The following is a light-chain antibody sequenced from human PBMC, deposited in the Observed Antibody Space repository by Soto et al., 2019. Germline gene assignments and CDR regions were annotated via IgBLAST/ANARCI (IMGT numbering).Light chain of an antibody. CDR1: RNDVGGYNF. CDR2: DVS. V-gene: IGLV2-14*01. CDR3: SSYTSSSTLGVL. J-gene: IGLJ2*01. Sequence: QSALTQPASVSGSPGQSITIPCTGTRNDVGGYNFVSWYQQHPGKAPKVMIYDVSNRPSGVSNRFSGSKSGNTASLTISGLQAEDEADYSCSSYTSSSTLGVLFGGGTKLTVL.